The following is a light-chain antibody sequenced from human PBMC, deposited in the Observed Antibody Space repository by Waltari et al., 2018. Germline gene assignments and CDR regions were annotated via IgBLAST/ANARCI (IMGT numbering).Light chain of an antibody. CDR2: DVS. Sequence: QSALTHPAPVSGSPGQSITISCTGTSTDVRGYNSVPWYQQHPGKAPNLLINDVSKRPSGVSNRFSGSKSGNTASLTISGLQAEDEADYYCSSYTSTNTYVFGTGTEVTVL. V-gene: IGLV2-14*03. CDR1: STDVRGYNS. J-gene: IGLJ1*01. CDR3: SSYTSTNTYV.